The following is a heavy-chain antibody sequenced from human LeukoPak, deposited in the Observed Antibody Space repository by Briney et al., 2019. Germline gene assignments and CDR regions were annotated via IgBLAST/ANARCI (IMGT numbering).Heavy chain of an antibody. D-gene: IGHD2-2*01. Sequence: SETLSLTCTVSGGSISSSSYYWGWIRQPPGKGLEWLGSIYYSGSTYYNPSLKSRVTISVDTSKNQFSLKLSSVTAADTAVYYCAREGGCSSTSCYFYWFDPWGQGTLVTVSS. CDR3: AREGGCSSTSCYFYWFDP. V-gene: IGHV4-39*07. J-gene: IGHJ5*02. CDR2: IYYSGST. CDR1: GGSISSSSYY.